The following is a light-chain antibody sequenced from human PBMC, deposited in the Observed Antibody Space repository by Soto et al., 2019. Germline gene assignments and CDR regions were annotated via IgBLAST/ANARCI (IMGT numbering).Light chain of an antibody. V-gene: IGLV2-14*01. CDR1: SSDVGGYNY. Sequence: QSVLTQPASWSGSPGQSITISCTGTSSDVGGYNYVSWYQQHPGKAPKLMIYDVSNRPSGVSNRFSGSKSGNTASLTISGLQAEDEADYYCSSYTSSSTYVVFGGGTKVTVL. J-gene: IGLJ2*01. CDR2: DVS. CDR3: SSYTSSSTYVV.